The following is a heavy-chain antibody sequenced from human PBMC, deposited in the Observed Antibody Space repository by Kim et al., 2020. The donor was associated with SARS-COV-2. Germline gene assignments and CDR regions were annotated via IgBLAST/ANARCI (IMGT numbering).Heavy chain of an antibody. Sequence: GGSLRLSCAASGFTFSSYGMHWVRQAPGKGLEWVAAITNDGSNIYYADSVKGRFTISRDNSKNTLYLQMNSLRAEDTAVYYCANDRQGVEPAPLDYWGQGTLVTVSS. CDR2: ITNDGSNI. CDR1: GFTFSSYG. V-gene: IGHV3-30*18. J-gene: IGHJ4*02. D-gene: IGHD2-2*01. CDR3: ANDRQGVEPAPLDY.